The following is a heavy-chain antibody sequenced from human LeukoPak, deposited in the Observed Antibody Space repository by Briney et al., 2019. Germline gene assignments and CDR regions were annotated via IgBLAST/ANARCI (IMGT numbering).Heavy chain of an antibody. Sequence: HPGGSLRLSCAASGFTFSSYAMSWVRQAPGKGLEWVSAISGSGGTTYYADSVKGRFTISRDNSKSTLYVQMNSLRAEDTAVYYCAIVVEARQGTIDPWGQGTLVTISS. CDR1: GFTFSSYA. D-gene: IGHD6-6*01. J-gene: IGHJ5*02. CDR2: ISGSGGTT. CDR3: AIVVEARQGTIDP. V-gene: IGHV3-23*01.